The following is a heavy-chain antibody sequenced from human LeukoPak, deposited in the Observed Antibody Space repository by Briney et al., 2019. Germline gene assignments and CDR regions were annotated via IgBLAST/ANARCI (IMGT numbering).Heavy chain of an antibody. CDR3: ARESAVAGRGSFDI. V-gene: IGHV3-33*01. CDR1: GFTFSSYG. D-gene: IGHD6-13*01. CDR2: IWYDGSNK. J-gene: IGHJ3*02. Sequence: GGSLRLSCAASGFTFSSYGMHWVRQAPGKGLEWVAVIWYDGSNKYYADSVKGRFTISRDNSKNTLYLQMNSLRAEDTAVYYCARESAVAGRGSFDIWGQRTIVTVSS.